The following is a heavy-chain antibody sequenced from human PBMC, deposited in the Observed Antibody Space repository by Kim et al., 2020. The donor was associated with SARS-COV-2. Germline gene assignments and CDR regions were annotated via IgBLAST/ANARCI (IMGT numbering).Heavy chain of an antibody. V-gene: IGHV3-11*05. CDR3: ARDRYFGSGSRIFFQYGMDV. CDR2: ISSRSSYT. D-gene: IGHD3-10*01. Sequence: GGSLRLSCAASGFTFSDYDMSWVRQAPGKGLEWISYISSRSSYTYYADSVKGRFTIFRDSAKKSLYLQMNSLRVEDKAVYYCARDRYFGSGSRIFFQYGMDVWGQGTTVTVSS. J-gene: IGHJ6*02. CDR1: GFTFSDYD.